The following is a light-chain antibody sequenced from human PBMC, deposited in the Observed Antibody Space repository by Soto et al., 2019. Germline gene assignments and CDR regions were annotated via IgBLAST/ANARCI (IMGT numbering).Light chain of an antibody. J-gene: IGKJ5*01. CDR2: KVS. CDR3: MQGTHWPIT. Sequence: VVMTQSPLSIPVPLGQPASTSCRSNQRLVHSDGIAYFSWFQQKTGRSPRSLIYKVSNRASGVPARFRGSGSGTDCALKISRVEAEDVWVYYCMQGTHWPITFGQGTRLEIK. V-gene: IGKV2-30*02. CDR1: QRLVHSDGIAY.